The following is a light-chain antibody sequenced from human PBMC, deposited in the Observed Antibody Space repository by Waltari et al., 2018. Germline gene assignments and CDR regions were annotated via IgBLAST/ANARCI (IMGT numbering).Light chain of an antibody. V-gene: IGLV3-21*04. CDR2: YDR. J-gene: IGLJ1*01. Sequence: SYVVTQPPSVSVAPGETATITCGGDNIGTYSVHWYQLKAGQAPGLVILYDRDRPSGIPDRFSGSNSGNTATLTISRVEAGDEARYYCHVWHPHVDPGVFGTGTEVTVL. CDR1: NIGTYS. CDR3: HVWHPHVDPGV.